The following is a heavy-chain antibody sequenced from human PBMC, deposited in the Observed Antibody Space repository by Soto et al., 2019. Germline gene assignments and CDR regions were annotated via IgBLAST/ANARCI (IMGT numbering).Heavy chain of an antibody. V-gene: IGHV3-48*02. CDR2: ISSSSSTI. CDR3: ARESRFLEWLSLNWFDP. D-gene: IGHD3-3*01. Sequence: HPGGSLRLSCAASVLTFSSYSMNWVRQAPGKGLEWVSYISSSSSTIYYADSVKGRFTISRDNAKNSLYLQMNSLRDEDTAVYYCARESRFLEWLSLNWFDPWGQGTLVTVSS. J-gene: IGHJ5*02. CDR1: VLTFSSYS.